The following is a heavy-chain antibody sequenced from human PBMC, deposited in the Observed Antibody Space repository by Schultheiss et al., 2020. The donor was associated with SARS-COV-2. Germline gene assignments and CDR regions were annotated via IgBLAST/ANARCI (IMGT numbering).Heavy chain of an antibody. CDR2: IYYSGST. Sequence: TLSLTCTVSGGSISSGGYYWSWIRQHPGKGLEWIGYIYYSGSTYYNPSLKSRVTMSVDTSKNQFSLKLSSVTAADTAVYYCARDYDSLFDYWGQGTLVTVSS. CDR1: GGSISSGGYY. D-gene: IGHD3-3*01. J-gene: IGHJ4*02. CDR3: ARDYDSLFDY. V-gene: IGHV4-31*03.